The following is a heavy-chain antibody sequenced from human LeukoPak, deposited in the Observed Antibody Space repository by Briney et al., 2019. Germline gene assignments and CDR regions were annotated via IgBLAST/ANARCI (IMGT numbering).Heavy chain of an antibody. Sequence: PGGSLRLSCAASGFTFSSYWMSWVRQAPGKGLEWVANIKQDGSEKYYVDSVKGRFTISRDNAKNSLYPQMNSLRAEDTAVYYCARGTRLRAAAGTYGDYWGQGTLVTVSS. CDR1: GFTFSSYW. CDR3: ARGTRLRAAAGTYGDY. CDR2: IKQDGSEK. V-gene: IGHV3-7*01. J-gene: IGHJ4*02. D-gene: IGHD6-13*01.